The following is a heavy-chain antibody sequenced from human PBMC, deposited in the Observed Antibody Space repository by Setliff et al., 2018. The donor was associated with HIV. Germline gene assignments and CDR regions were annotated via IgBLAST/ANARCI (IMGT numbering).Heavy chain of an antibody. J-gene: IGHJ6*03. CDR1: GGSFRGYY. D-gene: IGHD4-17*01. Sequence: SETLSLTCAVYGGSFRGYYWSWIRQPPGKGLEWIGEINHSGSTNYNPSLKSRVTRSVDTSKNQFSLKLTSVTASDTAVYYCARRGRNYGDSISFMDVWGKGTTVTVSS. CDR2: INHSGST. CDR3: ARRGRNYGDSISFMDV. V-gene: IGHV4-34*01.